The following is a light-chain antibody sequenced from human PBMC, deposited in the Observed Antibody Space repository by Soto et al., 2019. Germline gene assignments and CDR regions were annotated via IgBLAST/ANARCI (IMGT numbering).Light chain of an antibody. J-gene: IGKJ2*01. V-gene: IGKV4-1*01. CDR1: QNILYNSNNKNY. Sequence: DIVMTQSPDSLAVSLGERATINCKSSQNILYNSNNKNYLAWYQQKPGQPPKLLIYWASTRESGVPDRFSGSGSGTDFTLTISSLHAEDVAVYYCQQYYTTPMYTFGQGTKLEIK. CDR3: QQYYTTPMYT. CDR2: WAS.